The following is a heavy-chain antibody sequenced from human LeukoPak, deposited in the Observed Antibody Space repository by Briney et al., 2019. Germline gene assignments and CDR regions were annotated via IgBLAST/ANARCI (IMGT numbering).Heavy chain of an antibody. V-gene: IGHV3-23*01. CDR2: IVGSGGGT. CDR3: AKGYSSSSRYYFDY. CDR1: GFTFSNYA. D-gene: IGHD6-6*01. J-gene: IGHJ4*02. Sequence: PGGSLRLSCAASGFTFSNYAMSWVRQAPGKGLEWVSTIVGSGGGTYYADSVKGRFTISRGNSKNTLYLQMNSLRAEDTAVYYCAKGYSSSSRYYFDYWGQGTLVTVSS.